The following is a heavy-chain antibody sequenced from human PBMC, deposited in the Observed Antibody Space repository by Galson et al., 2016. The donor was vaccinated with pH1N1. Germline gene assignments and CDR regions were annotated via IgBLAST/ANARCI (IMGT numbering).Heavy chain of an antibody. D-gene: IGHD3-10*01. J-gene: IGHJ6*02. V-gene: IGHV1-69*13. CDR2: IIPIFGTS. Sequence: SVKVSCKASGGIFSSYAVSWVRQAPGRGLEWMGGIIPIFGTSSYAQKFQGRVTITADESTSTAYLELSSLSSEDTAVYYCARAPDRGEGALSYYYGLDGWGQGTTVIVSS. CDR3: ARAPDRGEGALSYYYGLDG. CDR1: GGIFSSYA.